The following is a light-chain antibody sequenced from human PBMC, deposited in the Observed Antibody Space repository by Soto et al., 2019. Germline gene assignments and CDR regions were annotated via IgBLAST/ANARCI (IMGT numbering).Light chain of an antibody. Sequence: DIQMTQSPSSLSASVGDRVTITCRASQGINNFLAWYEQKPGKVPMLLIYVASTLQSGVPSRFSGSGSGTDFTLTISSLQPEDVATYYWQKYNSAPFTFGPGTKVDIK. CDR3: QKYNSAPFT. V-gene: IGKV1-27*01. J-gene: IGKJ3*01. CDR1: QGINNF. CDR2: VAS.